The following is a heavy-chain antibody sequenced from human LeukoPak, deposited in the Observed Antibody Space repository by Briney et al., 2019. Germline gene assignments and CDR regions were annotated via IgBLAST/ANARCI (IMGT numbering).Heavy chain of an antibody. CDR2: ISTYTGDT. CDR3: ARGGSSNWFDP. CDR1: GYTFINYG. V-gene: IGHV1-18*01. Sequence: GASVKVSCKASGYTFINYGITWVRQAPGQGLEWMGWISTYTGDTNYAQKLQGRVTMTTDTPTNTAYMELKSLRSDDTAVYYCARGGSSNWFDPWGQGTLVTVSS. J-gene: IGHJ5*02. D-gene: IGHD6-13*01.